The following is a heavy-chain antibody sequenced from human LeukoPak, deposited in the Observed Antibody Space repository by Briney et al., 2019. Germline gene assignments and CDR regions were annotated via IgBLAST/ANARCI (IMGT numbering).Heavy chain of an antibody. CDR2: IYYSGST. CDR1: GGSISSYY. J-gene: IGHJ6*03. Sequence: SETLSLTCTVSGGSISSYYWSWIRQPPGKGLEWIGYIYYSGSTNYNPSLKSRVTISVDTSKNQFSLKLSSVTAADTAVYYCARAPGLRFLEWSAYYYYYYYMDVWGKGTTVTVSS. V-gene: IGHV4-59*01. CDR3: ARAPGLRFLEWSAYYYYYYYMDV. D-gene: IGHD3-3*01.